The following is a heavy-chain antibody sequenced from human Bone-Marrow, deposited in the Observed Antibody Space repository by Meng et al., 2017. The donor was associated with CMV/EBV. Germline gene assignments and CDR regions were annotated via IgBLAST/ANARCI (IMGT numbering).Heavy chain of an antibody. CDR1: GGTFSSYA. V-gene: IGHV1-69*10. CDR2: IIPILGIA. D-gene: IGHD6-13*01. Sequence: SVKVSCKASGGTFSSYAISWVRQAPGQGLEWMGGIIPILGIANYAQKFQGRVTITADKSTSTAYMELSSLRSEDTAVYYCARGAAAGRHWFAPWGPGNRVHGAS. J-gene: IGHJ5*02. CDR3: ARGAAAGRHWFAP.